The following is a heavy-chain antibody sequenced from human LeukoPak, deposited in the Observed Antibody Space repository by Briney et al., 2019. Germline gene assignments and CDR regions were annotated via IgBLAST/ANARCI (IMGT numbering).Heavy chain of an antibody. CDR1: GFTFSSYA. J-gene: IGHJ4*02. V-gene: IGHV3-23*01. CDR2: ISGSGGST. CDR3: ASDCARGGGH. Sequence: PGGSLRLSCAASGFTFSSYAMSWVRQAPGKGLEWVSAISGSGGSTYYADSVKGRFTISRDNAKNSLYVQMNSLRPEETAVYYCASDCARGGGHWGQGTLVTVSS. D-gene: IGHD2-21*01.